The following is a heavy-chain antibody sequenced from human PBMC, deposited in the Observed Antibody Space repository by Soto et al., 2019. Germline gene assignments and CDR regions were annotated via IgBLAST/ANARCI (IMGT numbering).Heavy chain of an antibody. CDR3: AKDRGGFYIVVVVAATDDAFDI. Sequence: GGSLRLSCAASGFTFSSYAMSWVRQAPGKGLEWVSAISGSGGSTYYADSVKGRFTISRDNSKNTLYLQMNSLRAEDTAVYYCAKDRGGFYIVVVVAATDDAFDIWGQGTMVTVSS. D-gene: IGHD2-15*01. CDR1: GFTFSSYA. J-gene: IGHJ3*02. CDR2: ISGSGGST. V-gene: IGHV3-23*01.